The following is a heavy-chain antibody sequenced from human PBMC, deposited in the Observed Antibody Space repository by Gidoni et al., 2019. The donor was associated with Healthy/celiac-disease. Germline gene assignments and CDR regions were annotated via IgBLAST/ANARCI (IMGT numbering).Heavy chain of an antibody. J-gene: IGHJ6*03. CDR3: ARGYSTIFGVVIGIAYMDV. CDR1: GGSFSGSY. D-gene: IGHD3-3*01. Sequence: QVQLQQWGAGLLKPSETLSLPCAVYGGSFSGSYWRWIRQPPGKGLEWIGEINHSGSTNYNPSLKSRVTISVDTSKNQFSLKLSSVTAADTAVYYCARGYSTIFGVVIGIAYMDVWGKGTTVTVSS. CDR2: INHSGST. V-gene: IGHV4-34*01.